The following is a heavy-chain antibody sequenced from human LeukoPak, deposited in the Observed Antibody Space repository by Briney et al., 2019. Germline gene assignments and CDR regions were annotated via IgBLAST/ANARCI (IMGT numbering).Heavy chain of an antibody. CDR2: IRSKDYGGTT. CDR3: TSREFGPGTTGYY. D-gene: IGHD3-10*01. J-gene: IGHJ4*02. Sequence: GGSLRLSCAASGFPLGDYAMSWFRQAPGKGLGWVGFIRSKDYGGTTEYAASVKGRFSISRDDSKSIAYLQMNSLKTEDTAVYYCTSREFGPGTTGYYWGQGTLVTVSS. V-gene: IGHV3-49*03. CDR1: GFPLGDYA.